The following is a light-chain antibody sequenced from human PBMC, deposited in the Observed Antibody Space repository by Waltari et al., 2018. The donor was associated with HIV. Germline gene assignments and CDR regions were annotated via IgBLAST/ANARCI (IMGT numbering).Light chain of an antibody. V-gene: IGKV1D-8*01. CDR3: QQYYSFPRT. CDR2: SAS. J-gene: IGKJ1*01. Sequence: VIWMTQSPSLLSASTGDRVNITCRMSQGISNYLAWYQQKPGKAPELLIYSASTLQSGVPSRFSGSGSGTDFTLTISCLQSEDFATYYCQQYYSFPRTFGQGTKVEIK. CDR1: QGISNY.